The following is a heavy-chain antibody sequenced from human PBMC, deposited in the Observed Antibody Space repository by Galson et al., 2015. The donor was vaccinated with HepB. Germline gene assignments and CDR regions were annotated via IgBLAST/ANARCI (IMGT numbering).Heavy chain of an antibody. V-gene: IGHV3-48*01. J-gene: IGHJ6*02. Sequence: SLRLSCAASGFTFSSYSMNWVRQAPGKGLEWVSYISSSSSTIYYADSVKGRFTISRDNARNSLYLQMNSLRAEDTAVYYCARGPRVVGAGGYYYGMDVWGQGTTVTVSS. CDR1: GFTFSSYS. CDR2: ISSSSSTI. D-gene: IGHD1-26*01. CDR3: ARGPRVVGAGGYYYGMDV.